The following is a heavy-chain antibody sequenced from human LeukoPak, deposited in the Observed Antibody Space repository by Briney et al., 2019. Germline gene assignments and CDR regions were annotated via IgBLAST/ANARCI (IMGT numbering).Heavy chain of an antibody. CDR2: VGGSGDNT. CDR3: ARHNYDVDFDY. D-gene: IGHD3-3*01. Sequence: PGGSLRLSCAASGFTFSRYWMSWVRQAPGKGLEWVSAVGGSGDNTYYADSVKGRFTISRDNSKNTLYLQINSLRAEDTAVYYCARHNYDVDFDYWGQGTLVTVSS. CDR1: GFTFSRYW. J-gene: IGHJ4*02. V-gene: IGHV3-23*01.